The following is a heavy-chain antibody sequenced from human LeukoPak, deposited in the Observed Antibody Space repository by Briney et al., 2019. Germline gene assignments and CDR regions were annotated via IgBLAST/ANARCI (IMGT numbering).Heavy chain of an antibody. CDR1: GDSVSSPSAA. V-gene: IGHV6-1*01. J-gene: IGHJ4*02. CDR2: TYYRSKWQY. D-gene: IGHD2-21*02. CDR3: SREVAYCGDDCYSAEFDY. Sequence: SQTLSLTCAISGDSVSSPSAAWNWLRQSPSGGLEWLGRTYYRSKWQYDYRGSVRSRISINPETSKNQFSLHLNSVTPEDTAVYYCSREVAYCGDDCYSAEFDYWGQGILVTVSS.